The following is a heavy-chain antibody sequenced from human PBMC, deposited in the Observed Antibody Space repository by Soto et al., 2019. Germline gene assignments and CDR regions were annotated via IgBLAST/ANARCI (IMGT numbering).Heavy chain of an antibody. D-gene: IGHD4-17*01. CDR2: ISAYNGNT. V-gene: IGHV1-18*01. CDR1: GYTITIDG. CDR3: ARDRGYGDYVFDP. J-gene: IGHJ5*02. Sequence: ASVTGACKTSGYTITIDGSIWGRQTPGQGLEWMGWISAYNGNTNYAQKLQGRVTMTTDTSTSTAYMELRSLRSDDTAVYYCARDRGYGDYVFDPWGQGTLVTVSS.